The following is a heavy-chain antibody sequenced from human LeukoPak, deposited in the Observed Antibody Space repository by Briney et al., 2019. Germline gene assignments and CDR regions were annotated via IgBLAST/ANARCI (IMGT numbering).Heavy chain of an antibody. D-gene: IGHD5-24*01. CDR1: GFTFSDYY. CDR2: ISSSGSTI. CDR3: ARVRRDGYNWADAFDI. Sequence: GGSLRLSCAASGFTFSDYYMSWIRQAPGKGLEWVSYISSSGSTIYYADSVKGRFTISRDNAKNSLYLQMNSLRAEDTAVYYCARVRRDGYNWADAFDIWGQGTMVTVSS. J-gene: IGHJ3*02. V-gene: IGHV3-11*04.